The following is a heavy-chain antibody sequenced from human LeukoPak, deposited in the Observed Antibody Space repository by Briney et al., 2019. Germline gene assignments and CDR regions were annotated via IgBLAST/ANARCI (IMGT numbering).Heavy chain of an antibody. Sequence: PGGSLRLSGAASGFTFNNYLMNWVRQAPGKGLECISYISSSGRTIYYADSLKGRFTVSRDNAKNSLYLRMNNLRAEDTAVYYCARGGYYFDYWGQGTLVTVSS. CDR1: GFTFNNYL. CDR3: ARGGYYFDY. J-gene: IGHJ4*02. V-gene: IGHV3-48*03. CDR2: ISSSGRTI. D-gene: IGHD3-10*01.